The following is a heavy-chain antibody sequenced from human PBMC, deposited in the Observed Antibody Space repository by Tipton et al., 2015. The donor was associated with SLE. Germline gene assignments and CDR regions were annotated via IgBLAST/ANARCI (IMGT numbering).Heavy chain of an antibody. D-gene: IGHD5-12*01. CDR3: ARGEVGGYDYFDY. J-gene: IGHJ4*02. Sequence: TLSLTCTVSGGSISTGGYYWSWIRQHPGKGLEWIGYIYNSGGTDYNPSLKSRVTISADTSKNHFSLNLSSVTAADTAVYYCARGEVGGYDYFDYWGQGALVTVSS. CDR1: GGSISTGGYY. V-gene: IGHV4-31*03. CDR2: IYNSGGT.